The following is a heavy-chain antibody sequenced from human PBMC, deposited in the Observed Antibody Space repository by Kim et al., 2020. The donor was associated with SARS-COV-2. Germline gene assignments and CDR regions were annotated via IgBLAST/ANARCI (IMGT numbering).Heavy chain of an antibody. CDR2: ISGSGGST. CDR1: GFTFSSYA. J-gene: IGHJ6*02. CDR3: AKDQGYGDKRYYGMDV. V-gene: IGHV3-23*01. Sequence: GGSLRLSCAASGFTFSSYAMSWVRQAPGKGLEWVSAISGSGGSTYYADSVKGRFTISRDNSKNTLYLQMNSLRAEDTAVYYCAKDQGYGDKRYYGMDVWGQGTTVTVSS. D-gene: IGHD4-17*01.